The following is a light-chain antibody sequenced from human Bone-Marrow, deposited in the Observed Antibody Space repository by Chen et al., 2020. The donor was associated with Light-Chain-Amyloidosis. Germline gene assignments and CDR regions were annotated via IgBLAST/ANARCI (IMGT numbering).Light chain of an antibody. CDR3: QPYDDGLSLYAV. J-gene: IGLJ2*01. Sequence: QSVLTQPPSVSGAPGQRVTLSCTGSSSNIGTGYEVHWYQQLPGTAPRLLIYSNTNRPSGVPDRFSGSVSDTAASLAISGLQAEDEAYYYCQPYDDGLSLYAVFGGGTKLTVL. CDR1: SSNIGTGYE. CDR2: SNT. V-gene: IGLV1-40*01.